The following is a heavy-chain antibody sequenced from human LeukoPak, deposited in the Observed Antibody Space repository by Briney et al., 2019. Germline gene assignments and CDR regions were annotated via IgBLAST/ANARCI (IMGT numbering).Heavy chain of an antibody. CDR3: ASPGIAAARSHYFDY. CDR2: ISYDGSNK. J-gene: IGHJ4*02. V-gene: IGHV3-30*09. D-gene: IGHD6-13*01. CDR1: GFTFSSYV. Sequence: GGSLRLSCAASGFTFSSYVMQWVCQAPGKGVERVAGISYDGSNKYSADSVKRRFAISRDNSKNTLYLQMNSLRAEDTAVYYCASPGIAAARSHYFDYWGQGTLVTVSS.